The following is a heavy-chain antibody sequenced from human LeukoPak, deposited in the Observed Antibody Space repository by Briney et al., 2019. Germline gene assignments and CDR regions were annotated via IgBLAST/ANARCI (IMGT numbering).Heavy chain of an antibody. V-gene: IGHV3-64*01. J-gene: IGHJ6*03. D-gene: IGHD2-2*02. CDR3: ARGYCSSTSCYTDYYYYYMDV. Sequence: GGSLRLSCSASGFTFSSYAMHWVRQAPGKGLEYVSAISSNGGSTYYANSVKGRFTISRDNSKNTLYLQMGSLRAEDMAVYYCARGYCSSTSCYTDYYYYYMDVWGKGTTVTVSS. CDR2: ISSNGGST. CDR1: GFTFSSYA.